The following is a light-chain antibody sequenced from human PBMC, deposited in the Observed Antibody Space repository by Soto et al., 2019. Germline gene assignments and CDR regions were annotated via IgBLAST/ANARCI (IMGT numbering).Light chain of an antibody. J-gene: IGKJ4*01. Sequence: EIVMTQSPATLSVSPGERATLSCRASQSVSSNLAWYQQKPGQAPRLLIYGASTRATGIPARFSGSGSGTEFTLTISSRQSEDFAVYYCQQYTNWTPLTLGGGTKVEI. CDR1: QSVSSN. CDR3: QQYTNWTPLT. CDR2: GAS. V-gene: IGKV3-15*01.